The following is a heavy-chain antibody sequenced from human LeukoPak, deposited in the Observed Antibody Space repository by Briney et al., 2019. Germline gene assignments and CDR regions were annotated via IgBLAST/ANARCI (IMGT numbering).Heavy chain of an antibody. CDR3: ARDYASDY. D-gene: IGHD3-10*01. V-gene: IGHV3-48*03. CDR2: ISPSGNIK. CDR1: GFTFSSYE. Sequence: PGGSLRLSCAASGFTFSSYEMHWVRQAPGKGLEWVSHISPSGNIKYYADSVRCRFTISRDNAKNSLYLQMNSLRAEDTAVYYCARDYASDYWGQGTMVTVSS. J-gene: IGHJ4*02.